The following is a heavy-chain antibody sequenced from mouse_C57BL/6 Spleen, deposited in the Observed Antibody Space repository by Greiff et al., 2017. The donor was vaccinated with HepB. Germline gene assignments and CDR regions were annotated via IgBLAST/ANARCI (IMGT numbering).Heavy chain of an antibody. CDR2: ISDGGSYT. CDR3: ARDTMITTTPYYYAMDY. D-gene: IGHD2-4*01. CDR1: GFTFSSYA. V-gene: IGHV5-4*01. Sequence: EVKLMESGGGLVKPGGSLKLSCAASGFTFSSYAMSWVRQTPEKRLEWVATISDGGSYTYYPDNVKGRFTISRDNAKNNLYLQMSHLKSEDTAMYYCARDTMITTTPYYYAMDYWGQGTSVTVSS. J-gene: IGHJ4*01.